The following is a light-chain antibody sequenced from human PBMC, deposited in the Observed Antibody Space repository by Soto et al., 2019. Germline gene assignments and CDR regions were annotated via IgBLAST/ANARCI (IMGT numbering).Light chain of an antibody. Sequence: QSALTQPAWESVSTGESITISCTGTSSDVVGYNYVSWYQQHPGKAPKLMIYEVSNRHSGVSNRFSGSKSGNTASLTISGLQSEDEADYYCSSYTGSTTLYVFGTGTKATV. CDR1: SSDVVGYNY. CDR3: SSYTGSTTLYV. V-gene: IGLV2-14*01. J-gene: IGLJ1*01. CDR2: EVS.